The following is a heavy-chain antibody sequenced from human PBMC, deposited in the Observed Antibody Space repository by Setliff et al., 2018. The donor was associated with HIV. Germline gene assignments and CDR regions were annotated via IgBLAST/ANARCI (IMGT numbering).Heavy chain of an antibody. J-gene: IGHJ4*02. CDR1: GDIFSYQT. D-gene: IGHD2-21*01. CDR2: IIPMVGFA. Sequence: SVKVSCKASGDIFSYQTYSWVRQAPGQGLEWMGSIIPMVGFANYEGKFQGRVTIIADASTNTTYLDLASLRSEDTALYFCARQAGHVGDHFDYWGQGTLVTVSS. CDR3: ARQAGHVGDHFDY. V-gene: IGHV1-69*02.